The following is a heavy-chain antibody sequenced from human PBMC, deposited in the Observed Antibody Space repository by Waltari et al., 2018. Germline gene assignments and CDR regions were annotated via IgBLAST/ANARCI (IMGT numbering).Heavy chain of an antibody. V-gene: IGHV3-23*01. D-gene: IGHD1-26*01. CDR3: AKGLKWELPLDC. Sequence: EVQLLASGGGLVQPGVSLRLSWVGFGCTFGNYAISWVRLAPGKELEWVSAFSVTNTNTYYADSVRGRFTISRDNSKNTLYLQMNNLRAEDTAVYYCAKGLKWELPLDCWGQGTLVTVSS. CDR2: FSVTNTNT. CDR1: GCTFGNYA. J-gene: IGHJ4*02.